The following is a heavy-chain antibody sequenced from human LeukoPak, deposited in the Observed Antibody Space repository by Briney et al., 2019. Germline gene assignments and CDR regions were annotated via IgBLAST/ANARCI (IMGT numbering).Heavy chain of an antibody. V-gene: IGHV1-46*01. CDR3: ARDLRKRDYDSSGYYSRFDP. J-gene: IGHJ5*02. CDR1: GYTFTRYY. Sequence: GASVKVTCKASGYTFTRYYMHWVRQAPGQGLEWMGIINPSGGSTSYAQKFQGRVTMTRDMSTSTVYMELSSLRSEDTAVYYCARDLRKRDYDSSGYYSRFDPWGQGTLVTVSS. D-gene: IGHD3-22*01. CDR2: INPSGGST.